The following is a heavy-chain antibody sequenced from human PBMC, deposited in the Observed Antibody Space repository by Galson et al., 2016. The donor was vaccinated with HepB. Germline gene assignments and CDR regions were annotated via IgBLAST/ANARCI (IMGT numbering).Heavy chain of an antibody. V-gene: IGHV5-51*01. Sequence: QSGAEVKKPGESLKISCQSSGYNFSNFWVGWVRQMPEKGLEWMGFIYPGDSDTRYSPSFEGQGTISADTSVAAAYLQWNSLKASDTATYFCARHSGEDNWMIKLDHWGQGTRVMVAS. J-gene: IGHJ4*02. D-gene: IGHD3-16*01. CDR2: IYPGDSDT. CDR3: ARHSGEDNWMIKLDH. CDR1: GYNFSNFW.